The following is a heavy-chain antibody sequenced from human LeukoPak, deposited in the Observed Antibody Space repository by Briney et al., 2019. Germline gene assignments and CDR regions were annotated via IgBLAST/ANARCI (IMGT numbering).Heavy chain of an antibody. D-gene: IGHD3/OR15-3a*01. CDR2: MKPDSGDT. CDR1: GNTFTSVD. V-gene: IGHV1-8*01. Sequence: ASVKVSCKASGNTFTSVDINWVRQAPGQGLEWMGWMKPDSGDTGYAQMFQGRVSMTTNTSIGTVYMELSSLTSEDTAVYYCAGGLGLDGPFEYWGQGTLVTVSS. J-gene: IGHJ4*02. CDR3: AGGLGLDGPFEY.